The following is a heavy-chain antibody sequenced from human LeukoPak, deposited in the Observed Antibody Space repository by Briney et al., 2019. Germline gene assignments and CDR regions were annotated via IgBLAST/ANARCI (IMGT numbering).Heavy chain of an antibody. Sequence: GGSLRLSCAASGFTFSIYAMSWVRQAPGKGLEWVSAISGSGGSTYYADSVKGRFAISRDNLKNTLYLQMNSLRAEDTAVYYCAKPVDSLGYNYYFDYWGQGTLVTVSS. J-gene: IGHJ4*02. D-gene: IGHD3-22*01. CDR2: ISGSGGST. V-gene: IGHV3-23*01. CDR1: GFTFSIYA. CDR3: AKPVDSLGYNYYFDY.